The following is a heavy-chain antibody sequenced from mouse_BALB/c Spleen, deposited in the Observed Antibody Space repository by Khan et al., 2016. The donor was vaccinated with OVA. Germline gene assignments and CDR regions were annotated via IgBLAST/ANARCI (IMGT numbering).Heavy chain of an antibody. CDR2: ISSGGST. V-gene: IGHV5-6-5*01. J-gene: IGHJ3*01. CDR1: GFTFSNYA. Sequence: LVESGGGLVKPGGSLKVSCAASGFTFSNYAMSWVRPTPEKRLEWVASISSGGSTYYPDSAKGRFTISRDNARNILYLQMSSLRSEDTAMYYCARDYWFVYWGQGTLVTVSA. CDR3: ARDYWFVY.